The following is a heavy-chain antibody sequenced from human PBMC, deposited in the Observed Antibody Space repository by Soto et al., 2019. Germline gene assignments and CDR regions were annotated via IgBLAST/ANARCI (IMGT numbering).Heavy chain of an antibody. V-gene: IGHV4-38-2*02. J-gene: IGHJ4*02. CDR3: VRGKVNFEF. CDR1: NYSISSGYH. CDR2: IYQSGNT. Sequence: PXGILSLACMVSNYSISSGYHWGWIRQPPGKGLEGIGTIYQSGNTYQNPSLKSRVILSIDTSKNQFSLNLRNVTAADKAVYYCVRGKVNFEFWGKGILVTVSS.